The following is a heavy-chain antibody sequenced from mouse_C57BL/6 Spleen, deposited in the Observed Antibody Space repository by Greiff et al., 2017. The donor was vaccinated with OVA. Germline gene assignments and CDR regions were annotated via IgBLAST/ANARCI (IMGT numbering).Heavy chain of an antibody. Sequence: DAGGGLVQPKGSLKLSCAASGFSFNTYAMNWVRQAPGKGLEWVARIRSKSNNYATYYADSVKDRFTISRDDSESMLYLQMNNLKTEDKAMYYCVSRAWFAYWGQGTLVTVSA. CDR1: GFSFNTYA. CDR2: IRSKSNNYAT. V-gene: IGHV10-1*01. J-gene: IGHJ3*01. CDR3: VSRAWFAY.